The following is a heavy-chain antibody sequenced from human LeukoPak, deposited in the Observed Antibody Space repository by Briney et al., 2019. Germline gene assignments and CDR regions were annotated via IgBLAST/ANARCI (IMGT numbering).Heavy chain of an antibody. CDR2: INSDGSST. V-gene: IGHV3-74*01. J-gene: IGHJ4*02. CDR3: ASLAAAGSLPLDY. Sequence: GGSLRLSCAASGFTFSSYWMHWVRHAPGKGLVWVSRINSDGSSTSYADSVKGRFTISRDNAKNTLYLQMNSLRAEDTAVYYCASLAAAGSLPLDYWGQGTLLTVSS. D-gene: IGHD6-13*01. CDR1: GFTFSSYW.